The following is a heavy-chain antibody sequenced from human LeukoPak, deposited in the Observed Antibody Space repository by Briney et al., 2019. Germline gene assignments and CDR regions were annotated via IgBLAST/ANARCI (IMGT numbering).Heavy chain of an antibody. D-gene: IGHD6-13*01. Sequence: PGASVKVSCKASGYTFTSYDINWVRQATGQGLEWMGWMNPNSGNTGYAQKFQGRVTITRNTSISTAYMELSSLRSEDTAVYYCARDSGSSNAFDIWGQGTMVTVSS. CDR3: ARDSGSSNAFDI. CDR2: MNPNSGNT. J-gene: IGHJ3*02. V-gene: IGHV1-8*03. CDR1: GYTFTSYD.